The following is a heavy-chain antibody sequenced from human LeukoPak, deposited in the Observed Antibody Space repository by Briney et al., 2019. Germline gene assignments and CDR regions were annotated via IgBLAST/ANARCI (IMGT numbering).Heavy chain of an antibody. V-gene: IGHV3-30*03. CDR2: ISYDGSNK. CDR1: GFTFSSYG. CDR3: ARDAFDI. Sequence: GGSLRLSCAASGFTFSSYGMHWVRQAPGKGLEWVAVISYDGSNKYYADSVKGRFTISRDNSKNTLYLQTNSLRAEDTAVYYCARDAFDIWGQGTMVTVSS. J-gene: IGHJ3*02.